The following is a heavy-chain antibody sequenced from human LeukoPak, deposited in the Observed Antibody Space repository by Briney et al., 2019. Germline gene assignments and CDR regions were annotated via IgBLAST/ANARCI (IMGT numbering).Heavy chain of an antibody. D-gene: IGHD2-2*01. J-gene: IGHJ5*02. CDR2: IYPGDSDT. V-gene: IGHV5-51*01. Sequence: GESLKISCKGSGYSFTSYWIGWVRQMPGKGLEWMGIIYPGDSDTRYSPSFQGQVTISADKSISTAYLQWSSLKASDTAMYYCARYGYCSSTSCQGFDPWGQGTLVTVSS. CDR1: GYSFTSYW. CDR3: ARYGYCSSTSCQGFDP.